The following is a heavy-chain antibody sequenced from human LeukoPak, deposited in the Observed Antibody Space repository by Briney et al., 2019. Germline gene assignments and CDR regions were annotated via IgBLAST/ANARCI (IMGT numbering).Heavy chain of an antibody. J-gene: IGHJ4*02. CDR2: IYYSGST. CDR1: GGSISSYY. V-gene: IGHV4-59*08. D-gene: IGHD6-19*01. Sequence: SETLSLTCTVSGGSISSYYWSWIRQPAGKGLEWIGYIYYSGSTNYNPSLKSRVTISVDTSKNQFSLKLNSVTAADTAVYYCARHSGTSGWSTYYFDYWGQGTLVTVSS. CDR3: ARHSGTSGWSTYYFDY.